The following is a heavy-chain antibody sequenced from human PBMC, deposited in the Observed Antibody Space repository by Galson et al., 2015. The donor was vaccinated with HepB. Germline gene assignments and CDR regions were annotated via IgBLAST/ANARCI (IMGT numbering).Heavy chain of an antibody. Sequence: SLRLSCAASGLTFNTYTVTWVRQALGKGLEWLSCISTSDDSVYYADSVKGRFSISIDNSKSSVYLQRSSLRVEDTPVYFCARGHGGISATWGQGTLVTVSS. J-gene: IGHJ5*02. CDR2: ISTSDDSV. D-gene: IGHD4-23*01. V-gene: IGHV3-48*04. CDR1: GLTFNTYT. CDR3: ARGHGGISAT.